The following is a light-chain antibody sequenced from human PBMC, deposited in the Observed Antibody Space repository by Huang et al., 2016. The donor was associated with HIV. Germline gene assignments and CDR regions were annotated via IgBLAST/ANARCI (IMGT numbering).Light chain of an antibody. CDR1: KNINSY. CDR3: QQSYNTPLT. V-gene: IGKV1-39*01. J-gene: IGKJ4*01. CDR2: AAS. Sequence: DIQMTQSPSSLSASVGDRVTITCRASKNINSYLNWYQQKPGKAPKVLIYAASSLQSGVPARFSGSGSGTDFTLTINSLQPEDFAIYYCQQSYNTPLTFGGGTRLEIK.